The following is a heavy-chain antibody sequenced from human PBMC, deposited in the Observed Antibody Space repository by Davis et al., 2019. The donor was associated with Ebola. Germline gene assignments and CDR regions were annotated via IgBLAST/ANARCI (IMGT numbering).Heavy chain of an antibody. CDR2: ISYSGDT. Sequence: SETLSLTCTVSGGSTSRYYWNWIRQPPGRGLEWIGHISYSGDTMYNPSLKSRVTISLDTSKNQFSLRLTSVTATDTAKYHCARSNSWLPYFDYWGQGTTVTVSS. J-gene: IGHJ4*03. D-gene: IGHD6-13*01. CDR1: GGSTSRYY. CDR3: ARSNSWLPYFDY. V-gene: IGHV4-59*12.